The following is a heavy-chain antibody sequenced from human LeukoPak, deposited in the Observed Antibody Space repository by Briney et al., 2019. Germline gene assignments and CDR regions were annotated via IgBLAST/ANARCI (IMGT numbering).Heavy chain of an antibody. V-gene: IGHV4-34*01. CDR2: INHSGST. J-gene: IGHJ4*02. Sequence: SETLSLTCAVYGGSFSGYYWSWIRQPPGKGLEWIGEINHSGSTNYNPSLKSRVTISVDTSKNQFSLKLSSVTAADTAVYYCARGFCADEICQVFTYWGQGTLVTVSS. D-gene: IGHD2-21*01. CDR1: GGSFSGYY. CDR3: ARGFCADEICQVFTY.